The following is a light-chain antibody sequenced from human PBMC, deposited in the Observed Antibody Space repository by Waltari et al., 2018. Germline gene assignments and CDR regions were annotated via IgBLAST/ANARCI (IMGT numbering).Light chain of an antibody. CDR3: SSYTDSGTFVV. CDR2: DVS. Sequence: QSALTQTASVSGSPGQSITISCTGTSSHVGGYNYVPWYQQHPGKAPKLMIYDVSKRPSGVSNRFSGSKSGNTASLTISGLQAEDEADYYCSSYTDSGTFVVIGGGTKLTVL. CDR1: SSHVGGYNY. V-gene: IGLV2-14*01. J-gene: IGLJ2*01.